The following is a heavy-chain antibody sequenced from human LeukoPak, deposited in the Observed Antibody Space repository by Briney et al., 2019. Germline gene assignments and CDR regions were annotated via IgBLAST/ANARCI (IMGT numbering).Heavy chain of an antibody. D-gene: IGHD3-9*01. Sequence: PSETLSLTCTVSGGSISSSSYYWGWIRQPPGKGLEWIGSIYYSGSTYYNPSLKSRVTISVDTSKNQFSLKLSSVTAADTAVYYCASMTTYYDILIGYGPPFWGQGTLVTVSS. CDR1: GGSISSSSYY. CDR3: ASMTTYYDILIGYGPPF. V-gene: IGHV4-39*07. J-gene: IGHJ4*02. CDR2: IYYSGST.